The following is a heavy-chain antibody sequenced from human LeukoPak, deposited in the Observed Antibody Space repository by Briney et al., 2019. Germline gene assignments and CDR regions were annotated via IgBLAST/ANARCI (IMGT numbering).Heavy chain of an antibody. D-gene: IGHD4-17*01. J-gene: IGHJ4*02. CDR1: GGSISSSFHY. CDR3: ARRSLYGKKVQFDY. V-gene: IGHV4-39*01. CDR2: IYYSGST. Sequence: SETLSLTCTVSGGSISSSFHYWGWIRQPPGKGLEWIGSIYYSGSTNYNPSLKSRVTISVDTSKNQFSLKLSSVTAADTAVYHCARRSLYGKKVQFDYWGQGTLVTVSS.